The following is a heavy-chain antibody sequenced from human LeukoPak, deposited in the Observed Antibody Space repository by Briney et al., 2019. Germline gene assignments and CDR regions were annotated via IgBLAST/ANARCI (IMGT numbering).Heavy chain of an antibody. Sequence: GGSLSLSCIAPGSPFSNYWMNWVGQPPGKGLEWLANIKHDGSEKHYVDSVKGRFTISRDNAKSSLYLQMNSLRAEDTAVYYCAKDLMWELLSGDYWGQGTLVTVSS. J-gene: IGHJ4*02. CDR1: GSPFSNYW. V-gene: IGHV3-7*01. CDR2: IKHDGSEK. D-gene: IGHD1-26*01. CDR3: AKDLMWELLSGDY.